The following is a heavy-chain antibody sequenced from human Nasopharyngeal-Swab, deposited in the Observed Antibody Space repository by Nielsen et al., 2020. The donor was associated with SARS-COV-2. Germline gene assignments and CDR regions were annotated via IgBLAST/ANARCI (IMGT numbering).Heavy chain of an antibody. J-gene: IGHJ4*02. V-gene: IGHV3-21*01. CDR3: ARDSDYYGGVALLWYFDY. CDR2: TSSSSSYI. D-gene: IGHD3-10*01. Sequence: WIRQPPGKGLEWVSSTSSSSSYIYYADSVKGRFTISRDNAKNSLYLQMNSLRAEDTAVYYCARDSDYYGGVALLWYFDYWGQGTLVTVSS.